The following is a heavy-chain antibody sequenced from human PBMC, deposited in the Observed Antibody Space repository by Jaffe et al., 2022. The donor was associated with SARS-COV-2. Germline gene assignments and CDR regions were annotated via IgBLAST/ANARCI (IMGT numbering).Heavy chain of an antibody. J-gene: IGHJ3*02. CDR1: GFTFSTYS. V-gene: IGHV3-48*02. CDR3: ARDLSDYGGNVAFDI. CDR2: ISTNTYTI. D-gene: IGHD4-17*01. Sequence: EVQLVESGGGLVQPGGSLRLSCAASGFTFSTYSMDWVRQAPGKGLEWISFISTNTYTIYYADSVKGRFTISRDNVRNSLSLHMSSLRDEDTAVYYCARDLSDYGGNVAFDIWGQGTMVTVSS.